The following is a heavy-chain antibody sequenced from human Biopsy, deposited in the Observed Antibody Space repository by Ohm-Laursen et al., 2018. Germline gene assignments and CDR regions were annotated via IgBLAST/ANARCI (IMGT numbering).Heavy chain of an antibody. CDR3: VLASFDY. V-gene: IGHV1-46*01. CDR2: INPGGNGT. CDR1: GYTFTTYY. J-gene: IGHJ4*02. Sequence: SVKASCKASGYTFTTYYIHWVRQAPGQGLEWMGIINPGGNGTAYTQNFQGRVTMTWDTFTTTVYMELSSLRSEDTAVYYCVLASFDYWGQGTLVTVPS.